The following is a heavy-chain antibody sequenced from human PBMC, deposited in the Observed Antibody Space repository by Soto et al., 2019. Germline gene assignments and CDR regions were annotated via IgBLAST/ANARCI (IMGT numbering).Heavy chain of an antibody. Sequence: QVQLVESGGGVVQPGRSLRLSCAASGFTFSSYVMHWVRQAPGKGLEWVAVISHDGSYKYYADSVKGRFTISRDNSKNKLYLQMNSLRAEDTAVYYCAKDRRDGYNYPYYYYGMDVWGQGTTVTVSS. CDR3: AKDRRDGYNYPYYYYGMDV. J-gene: IGHJ6*02. V-gene: IGHV3-30*18. CDR1: GFTFSSYV. CDR2: ISHDGSYK. D-gene: IGHD5-12*01.